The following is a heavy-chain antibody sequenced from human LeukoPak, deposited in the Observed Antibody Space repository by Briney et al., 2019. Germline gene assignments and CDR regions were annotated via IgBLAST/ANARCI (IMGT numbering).Heavy chain of an antibody. CDR1: GYTLTELS. CDR2: INPSGGST. Sequence: GASVKVSCKVSGYTLTELSMHWVRQAPGQGLEWMGTINPSGGSTSYAQKFQGRVTMTRDMSTSTVYMELSSLRSEDTAVYYCARDGMVRGFPRAYYMDVWGKGTTVTVSS. D-gene: IGHD3-10*01. V-gene: IGHV1-46*01. CDR3: ARDGMVRGFPRAYYMDV. J-gene: IGHJ6*03.